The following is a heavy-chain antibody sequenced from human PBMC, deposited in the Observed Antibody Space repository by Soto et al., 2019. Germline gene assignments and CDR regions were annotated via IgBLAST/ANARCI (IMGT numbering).Heavy chain of an antibody. D-gene: IGHD3-22*01. CDR3: ARLYYYDSSGYYPTLPFDP. CDR2: IHYTGST. J-gene: IGHJ5*02. V-gene: IGHV4-59*08. CDR1: RGSINNSY. Sequence: PSETLFLTCTVSRGSINNSYWTWIRQPPGKRLEWIGYIHYTGSTNYNPSLRGRVTMSVDTSKNQFSLKLSSVTAADTAVYYCARLYYYDSSGYYPTLPFDPWGQGTLVTVSS.